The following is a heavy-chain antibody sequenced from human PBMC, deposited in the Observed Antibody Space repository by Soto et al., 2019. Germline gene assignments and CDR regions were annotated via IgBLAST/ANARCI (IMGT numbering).Heavy chain of an antibody. CDR3: ARGEDWNYRYYGMDV. CDR2: IYYSGST. J-gene: IGHJ6*02. CDR1: GDSISSGHD. D-gene: IGHD1-1*01. V-gene: IGHV4-30-4*08. Sequence: SETICLTWGVSGDSISSGHDWGWIRQPPGKGLEWIGYIYYSGSTYYNPSLKSRVTISVDTSKNQFSLKLTSVTAADTAVYYCARGEDWNYRYYGMDVWVQGTTVPVSS.